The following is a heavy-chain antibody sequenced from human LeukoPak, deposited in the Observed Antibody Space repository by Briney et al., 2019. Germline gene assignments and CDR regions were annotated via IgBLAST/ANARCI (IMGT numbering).Heavy chain of an antibody. V-gene: IGHV4-59*01. Sequence: SETLSLTCTVSGGSISSYYWSWIRQPPGKGLEWIGYIYYNGSTNYNPSLKSRVTISVDTSKNQFSLKLSSVTAADTAVYYCARQNYDGFDYWGQGTLVTVSS. CDR3: ARQNYDGFDY. J-gene: IGHJ4*02. CDR1: GGSISSYY. D-gene: IGHD3-22*01. CDR2: IYYNGST.